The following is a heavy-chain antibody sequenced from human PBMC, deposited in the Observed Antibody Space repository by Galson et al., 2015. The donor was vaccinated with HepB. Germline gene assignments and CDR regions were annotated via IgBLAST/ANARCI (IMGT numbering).Heavy chain of an antibody. D-gene: IGHD2-2*01. J-gene: IGHJ6*02. V-gene: IGHV1-69*10. CDR1: GYTFTRYG. Sequence: SVKVSCKASGYTFTRYGITWVRQAPGQGLEWMGEIITTLDKTNYAQKIQGRVTITADKSTSTSYMELRSLRSEDTAIYYCARGRLEEIVVIPGAIHHPKIPFGLDVWGQGTTVTVSS. CDR3: ARGRLEEIVVIPGAIHHPKIPFGLDV. CDR2: IITTLDKT.